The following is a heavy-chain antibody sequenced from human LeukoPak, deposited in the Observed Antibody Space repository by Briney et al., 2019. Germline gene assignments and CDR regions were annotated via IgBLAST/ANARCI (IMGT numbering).Heavy chain of an antibody. V-gene: IGHV3-74*01. CDR1: GFTFSSYW. CDR3: AKQTSI. D-gene: IGHD5-24*01. CDR2: INTDGSST. J-gene: IGHJ4*02. Sequence: GGSLRLSCAASGFTFSSYWMYWVRQAPGKGLVWVSKINTDGSSTFYADSVKGRFTISRDNAKNTLYLQMNSLRAEDTAVYYCAKQTSIWGQGTLVTVSS.